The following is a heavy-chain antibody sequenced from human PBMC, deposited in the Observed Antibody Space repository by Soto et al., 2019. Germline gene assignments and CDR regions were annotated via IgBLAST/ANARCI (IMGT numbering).Heavy chain of an antibody. Sequence: PSETLSLTCTVSGGSISSYYWSWIRQPPGKGLEWIGYIYYSGSTNYNPSLKSRVTMSVDTSKNQFSLKLSSVTAADTAVYYCARTYYDILTRGSFDIWGQGTMVTVS. D-gene: IGHD3-9*01. CDR1: GGSISSYY. CDR2: IYYSGST. CDR3: ARTYYDILTRGSFDI. V-gene: IGHV4-59*08. J-gene: IGHJ3*02.